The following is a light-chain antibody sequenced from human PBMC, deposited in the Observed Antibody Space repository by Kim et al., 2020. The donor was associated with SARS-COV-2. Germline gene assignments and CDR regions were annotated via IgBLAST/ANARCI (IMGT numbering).Light chain of an antibody. J-gene: IGKJ1*01. V-gene: IGKV1-5*03. CDR3: QQCYSLWT. Sequence: LSASVGDRVTITCRASQDIGTWLAWYQQKPGNAPKLLVFEASNLESGVPSRFSGSGSGTEFTLTIRSLQPDDFATYYCQQCYSLWTFGQGTKLEI. CDR2: EAS. CDR1: QDIGTW.